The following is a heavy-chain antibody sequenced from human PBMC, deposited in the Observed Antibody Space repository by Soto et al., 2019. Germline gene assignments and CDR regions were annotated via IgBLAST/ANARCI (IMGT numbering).Heavy chain of an antibody. J-gene: IGHJ4*02. CDR1: GFTLGNYW. CDR2: INDYGTTI. CDR3: ARGGLEPFDY. Sequence: EVQLVESGGGLVQSGGSLRLSCEASGFTLGNYWMHWVRQAPGKGLVWVSRINDYGTTINYAESVEGRFIISRDDAKSEVYLQMNNLSADDSAVYYCARGGLEPFDYWGQGALVTVSS. V-gene: IGHV3-74*01.